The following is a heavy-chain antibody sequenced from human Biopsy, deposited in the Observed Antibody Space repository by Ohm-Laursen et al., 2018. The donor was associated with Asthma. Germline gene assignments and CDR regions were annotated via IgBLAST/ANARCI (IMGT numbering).Heavy chain of an antibody. CDR2: INPNSGDT. D-gene: IGHD3-16*01. J-gene: IGHJ3*01. Sequence: GASVKVSCNASGNTFSGYYLHWVRQAPGQGLEWVGRINPNSGDTNYAEKFQGRVTMTRDTSTSTVYLELRSLTSDDAAVYYCARKVRLIEISGFFVFDLWGQGTMISVSS. V-gene: IGHV1-2*06. CDR1: GNTFSGYY. CDR3: ARKVRLIEISGFFVFDL.